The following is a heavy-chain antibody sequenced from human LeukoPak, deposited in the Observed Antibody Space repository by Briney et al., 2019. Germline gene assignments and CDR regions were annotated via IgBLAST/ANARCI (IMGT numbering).Heavy chain of an antibody. CDR3: ARGGIVVVDFDY. V-gene: IGHV3-21*01. CDR2: ISSSSSYI. Sequence: GGSLRLSCAASGFTFSSYSMNWVRQAPGKGPEWVSSISSSSSYIYCADSVKGRFTISRDSAKNSLYLQMNSLRAEDTAVYYCARGGIVVVDFDYWGQGTLVTVSS. J-gene: IGHJ4*02. CDR1: GFTFSSYS. D-gene: IGHD3-22*01.